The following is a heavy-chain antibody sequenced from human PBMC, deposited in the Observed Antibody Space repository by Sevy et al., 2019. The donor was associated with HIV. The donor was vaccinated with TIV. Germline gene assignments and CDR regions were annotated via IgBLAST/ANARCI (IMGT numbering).Heavy chain of an antibody. CDR2: ISSSSSYI. Sequence: GGSLRLSCAASGFTFSSYSMNWVRQAPGKGLEWVSSISSSSSYIYYEDSVKGRFTISRDNAKNSLYLQMNSLRAEDTAVYYCARSLLPNYYYYGMDVWGQGTTVTVSS. V-gene: IGHV3-21*01. D-gene: IGHD2-15*01. J-gene: IGHJ6*02. CDR1: GFTFSSYS. CDR3: ARSLLPNYYYYGMDV.